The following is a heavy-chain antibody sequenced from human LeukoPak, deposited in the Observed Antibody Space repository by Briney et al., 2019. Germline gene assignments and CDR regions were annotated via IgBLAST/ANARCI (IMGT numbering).Heavy chain of an antibody. D-gene: IGHD3-22*01. CDR2: ISAYNGNT. Sequence: ASVKVSCKASGYTFTSYGISWVRQAPGQGLEWMGWISAYNGNTNYAQKLQGRVTMTTDTSTSTAYMELRSLRSDDTAVYYCARDWPFYYDSSGPKDSGGDYWGQGTLVTVSS. V-gene: IGHV1-18*01. CDR3: ARDWPFYYDSSGPKDSGGDY. CDR1: GYTFTSYG. J-gene: IGHJ4*02.